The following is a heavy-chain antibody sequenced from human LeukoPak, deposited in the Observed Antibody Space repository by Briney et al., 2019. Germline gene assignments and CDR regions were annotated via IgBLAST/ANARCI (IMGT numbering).Heavy chain of an antibody. V-gene: IGHV5-51*01. CDR2: IFPGDSDT. CDR1: GYSFTSYW. CDR3: ARQIDGYNSGFDY. J-gene: IGHJ4*02. D-gene: IGHD5-24*01. Sequence: GESLKISCKGSGYSFTSYWIGWVRQMPGKGLECMGIIFPGDSDTRYSPSFQGQVTISSDKSISTAYLQWSSLKASDTAMYYCARQIDGYNSGFDYWGQGTLVTVSS.